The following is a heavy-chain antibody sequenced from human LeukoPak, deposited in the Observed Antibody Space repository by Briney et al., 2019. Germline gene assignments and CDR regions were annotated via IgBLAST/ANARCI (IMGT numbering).Heavy chain of an antibody. J-gene: IGHJ4*02. CDR2: MRDDGSEE. V-gene: IGHV3-7*01. D-gene: IGHD3-22*01. CDR3: ARDLWLGERGLFFFEY. Sequence: GGSLRLSCAASGFTFRRHWMSWVRQAPGKGLEWVANMRDDGSEEFYVNSVKGRFTISRDNAKNSLYLQMDSLRAEDTAVYYCARDLWLGERGLFFFEYWGQGALVTVAS. CDR1: GFTFRRHW.